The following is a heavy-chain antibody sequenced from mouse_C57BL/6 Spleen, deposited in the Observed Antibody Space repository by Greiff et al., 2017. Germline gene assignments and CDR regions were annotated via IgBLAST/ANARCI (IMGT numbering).Heavy chain of an antibody. V-gene: IGHV1-72*01. CDR1: GYTFTSYW. CDR2: IDPNSGGT. J-gene: IGHJ2*01. D-gene: IGHD2-4*01. CDR3: AREVDYDYDERGYFDY. Sequence: QVQLQQPGAELVKPGASVKLSCKASGYTFTSYWMHWVKQRPGRGLEWIGRIDPNSGGTKYNEKFKSKATLTVDKPSSTAYMQLSSLTSEDSAVYYGAREVDYDYDERGYFDYWGQGTTLTVSS.